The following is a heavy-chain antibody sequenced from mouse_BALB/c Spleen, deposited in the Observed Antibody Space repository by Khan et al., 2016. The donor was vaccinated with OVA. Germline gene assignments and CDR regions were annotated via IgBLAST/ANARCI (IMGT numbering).Heavy chain of an antibody. V-gene: IGHV9-3-1*01. CDR2: INTYTGEP. CDR1: GYTFTNYG. CDR3: ARMKPYWYFDV. Sequence: QIQLVQSGPELKKPGETVKISCKASGYTFTNYGMNWVKQAPGKGLKWMGWINTYTGEPTYADAFKGRFAFSLETSDSTAYLQINNRKNEDTATYFCARMKPYWYFDVWGAGTTVTVSS. J-gene: IGHJ1*01.